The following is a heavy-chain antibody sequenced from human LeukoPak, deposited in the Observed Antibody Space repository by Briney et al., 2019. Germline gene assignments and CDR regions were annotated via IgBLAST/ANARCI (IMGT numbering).Heavy chain of an antibody. V-gene: IGHV4-34*01. CDR2: INHSGST. J-gene: IGHJ4*02. Sequence: PSETLSLTCAVYGGSFRGYYWGWIRQPPGKGLEWIGEINHSGSTNYNPSLKSRVTISVDTSKNQFSLKLSSVTAADTAVYYCARTATRELKEGGTYYFDYWGQGTLVTVSS. CDR3: ARTATRELKEGGTYYFDY. CDR1: GGSFRGYY. D-gene: IGHD1-26*01.